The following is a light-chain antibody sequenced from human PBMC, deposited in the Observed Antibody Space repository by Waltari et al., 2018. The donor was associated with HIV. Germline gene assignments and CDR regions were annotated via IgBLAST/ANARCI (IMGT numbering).Light chain of an antibody. Sequence: AIRMTQSPSSFSASTGDKVTITCRASQDVSTYLAWYQQKPGKAPKLLIYTASTFQSGVPSRFSGSGSGTDFTLTINCLQREDFATYYCQQYYDYPRTFGQGTKVEIK. CDR1: QDVSTY. CDR3: QQYYDYPRT. J-gene: IGKJ1*01. V-gene: IGKV1-8*01. CDR2: TAS.